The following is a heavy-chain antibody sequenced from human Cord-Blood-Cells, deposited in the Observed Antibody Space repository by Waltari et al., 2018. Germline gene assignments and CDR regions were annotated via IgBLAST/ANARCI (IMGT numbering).Heavy chain of an antibody. CDR1: GYPFTGYY. CDR2: INPNSGGT. V-gene: IGHV1-2*02. J-gene: IGHJ4*02. D-gene: IGHD7-27*01. CDR3: ARDSVTGERLDY. Sequence: QVQLVPSGAEVKKPGASVKVSCKASGYPFTGYYTHWVRQAPGQGLEWMGWINPNSGGTNYAQKFQGRVTMTRDTSISTAYMELSRLRSDDTAVYYCARDSVTGERLDYWGQGTLVTVSS.